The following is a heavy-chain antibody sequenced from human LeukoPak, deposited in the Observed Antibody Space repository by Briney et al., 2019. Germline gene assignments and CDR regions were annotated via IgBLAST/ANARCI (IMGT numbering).Heavy chain of an antibody. CDR2: IYYSGST. Sequence: SETLSLTCTVSGGSISSYYWSWIRQPPGKGLEWIGYIYYSGSTNYNSSFKSRVTMSVDTSKTQFSLKLSSVTAADTAVYYCARERYSSSWWSELSFLFDYWGQGTLVTVSS. D-gene: IGHD6-13*01. CDR3: ARERYSSSWWSELSFLFDY. V-gene: IGHV4-59*12. J-gene: IGHJ4*02. CDR1: GGSISSYY.